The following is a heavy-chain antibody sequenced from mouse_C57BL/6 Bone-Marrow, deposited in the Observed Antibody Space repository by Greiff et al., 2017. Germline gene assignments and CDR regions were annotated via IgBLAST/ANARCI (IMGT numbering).Heavy chain of an antibody. CDR1: GYTFTSYW. J-gene: IGHJ3*01. CDR3: ARLCAY. Sequence: QVQLQQPGAELVRPGTSVKLSCKASGYTFTSYWMHWVKQRPGQGLEWIGVIDPSDSYTNYNQKFKGKATLTVDTSSSTAYMQLSSLTSEDAAVYYCARLCAYWGQGTLVTVSA. V-gene: IGHV1-59*01. CDR2: IDPSDSYT.